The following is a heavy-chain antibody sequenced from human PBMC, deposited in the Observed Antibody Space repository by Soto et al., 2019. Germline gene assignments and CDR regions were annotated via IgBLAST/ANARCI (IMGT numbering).Heavy chain of an antibody. J-gene: IGHJ6*03. D-gene: IGHD2-15*01. CDR3: ARGPGGYYYYYMDV. V-gene: IGHV1-3*01. Sequence: ASVKVSCKASGYTFTSYAMHWVRQAPGQRLEWMGWINAGNGNTKYSQKFQGRVTITRDTSASTAYMELSSLRSEDTAVYYCARGPGGYYYYYMDVWGKGTTVTVS. CDR1: GYTFTSYA. CDR2: INAGNGNT.